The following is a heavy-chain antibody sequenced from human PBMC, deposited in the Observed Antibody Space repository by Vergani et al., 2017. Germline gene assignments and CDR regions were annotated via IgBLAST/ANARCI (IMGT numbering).Heavy chain of an antibody. CDR1: GFSLTTYGMR. Sequence: QVTLKESGPALVKPTQTLALTCTFSGFSLTTYGMRVSWIRQPPGKALEWLARIDWDDDTYYRTSLRTRLTISKDTFKNQVALTMTNMDPVDTATYYCARTLTDRRAYYLDYWGQGTLVTVSS. J-gene: IGHJ4*02. CDR2: IDWDDDT. CDR3: ARTLTDRRAYYLDY. V-gene: IGHV2-70*04. D-gene: IGHD3-16*01.